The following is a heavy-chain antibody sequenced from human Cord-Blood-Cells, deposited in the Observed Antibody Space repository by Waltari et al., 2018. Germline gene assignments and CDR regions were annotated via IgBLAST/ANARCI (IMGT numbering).Heavy chain of an antibody. CDR2: IWYDGSNK. V-gene: IGHV3-33*01. CDR3: ARDHESLDY. Sequence: QVQLVESGGGVVQPGRSLRLSCAASGFTFSSYGLHWVRQAPGKGLEWVAVIWYDGSNKYYADSVKGRFTISRDNSKNTLYLQMNSLRAEDTAVYYCARDHESLDYWGQGTLVTVSS. J-gene: IGHJ4*02. CDR1: GFTFSSYG.